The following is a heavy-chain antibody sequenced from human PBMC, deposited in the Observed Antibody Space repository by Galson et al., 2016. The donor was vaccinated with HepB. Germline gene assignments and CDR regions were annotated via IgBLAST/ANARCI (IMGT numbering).Heavy chain of an antibody. D-gene: IGHD3-10*01. V-gene: IGHV3-30*04. J-gene: IGHJ4*02. CDR3: ARSRGSYGSGSYWAVLDY. CDR1: GFSFSNYA. Sequence: SLRLSCAASGFSFSNYALHWVRQAPGKELEWVAVVSYDGRRKYYAGSVRGQFTISRDNSKNTLYLQMNSLRAEDTAVYYCARSRGSYGSGSYWAVLDYWGQGTLVTVSS. CDR2: VSYDGRRK.